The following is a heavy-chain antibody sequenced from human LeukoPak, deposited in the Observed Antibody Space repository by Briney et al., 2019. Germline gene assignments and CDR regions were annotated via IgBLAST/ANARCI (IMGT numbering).Heavy chain of an antibody. CDR3: AKDRTSYSSSSVADY. CDR1: GFTFSSYA. J-gene: IGHJ4*02. D-gene: IGHD6-6*01. CDR2: ISGSGGST. V-gene: IGHV3-23*01. Sequence: PGGSLRLSCAASGFTFSSYAMSWVRQAPGKGLEWVSAISGSGGSTYYADSVKGRFTISRDNSKNTLYLQMNSLRAEDTAVYYCAKDRTSYSSSSVADYWGQGTLVTVSS.